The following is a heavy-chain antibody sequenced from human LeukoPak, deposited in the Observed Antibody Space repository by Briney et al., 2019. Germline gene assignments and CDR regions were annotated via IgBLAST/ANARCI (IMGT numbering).Heavy chain of an antibody. D-gene: IGHD2-21*01. CDR2: IYPDDSDT. CDR3: ASTRAPNCGGDCYYYYYYYMDV. CDR1: SYSFHSQW. V-gene: IGHV5-51*01. J-gene: IGHJ6*03. Sequence: GESLKISCKGPSYSFHSQWGGWVRQVPGSGLEWMGIIYPDDSDTRYSPAFQGQVTISADKSISTAYLQWSSLKASDTAMYYCASTRAPNCGGDCYYYYYYYMDVWRKGTTVTVSS.